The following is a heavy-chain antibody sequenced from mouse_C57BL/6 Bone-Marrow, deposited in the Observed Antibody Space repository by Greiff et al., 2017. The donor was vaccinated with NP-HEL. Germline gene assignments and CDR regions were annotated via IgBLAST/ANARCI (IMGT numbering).Heavy chain of an antibody. D-gene: IGHD1-1*01. CDR1: GYTFTSYW. CDR3: ARWSYYYGFFDY. CDR2: IYPGSGST. Sequence: QVQLQQPGAELVKPGASVKMSCKASGYTFTSYWITWVKQRPGQGLEWIGDIYPGSGSTNYNEKFKSKATLTVDTSSSTAYMQLSSLTSEDSAVYYCARWSYYYGFFDYWGQGTTLTVSS. V-gene: IGHV1-55*01. J-gene: IGHJ2*01.